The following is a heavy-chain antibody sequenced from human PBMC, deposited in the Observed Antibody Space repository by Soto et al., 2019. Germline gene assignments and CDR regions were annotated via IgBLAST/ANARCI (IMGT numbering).Heavy chain of an antibody. CDR1: GYTFTGYY. Sequence: GASVKVSCKASGYTFTGYYMHWVRQAPGQGLEWMGWINPNSGGTNYAQKFQGRVTMTRDTSISTAYMELSRLRSDDTAVYYCARDLSLGAYCGGDCQQMDNWFDPWGQGTLVTVSS. CDR2: INPNSGGT. D-gene: IGHD2-21*02. CDR3: ARDLSLGAYCGGDCQQMDNWFDP. J-gene: IGHJ5*02. V-gene: IGHV1-2*02.